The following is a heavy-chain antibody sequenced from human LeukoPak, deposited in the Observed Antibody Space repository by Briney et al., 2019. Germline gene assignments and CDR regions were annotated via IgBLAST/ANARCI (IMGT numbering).Heavy chain of an antibody. D-gene: IGHD2-15*01. V-gene: IGHV4-31*03. CDR1: GGSVSSGGYY. Sequence: PSETLSLTCTVSGGSVSSGGYYWSWIRQHPGKGLEWIGYIYYSGSTYYNPSLKSRVLISVDTSKNQFSLKLSSVTAADTAVYYCARVELGYCSGGSCYYFDYWGQGTLVTVSS. J-gene: IGHJ4*02. CDR3: ARVELGYCSGGSCYYFDY. CDR2: IYYSGST.